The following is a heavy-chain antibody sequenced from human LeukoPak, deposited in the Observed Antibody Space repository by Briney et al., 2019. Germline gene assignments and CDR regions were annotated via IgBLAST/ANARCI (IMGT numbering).Heavy chain of an antibody. Sequence: GGSLRLSCAASGFTFSSFNMNWVRHTPGKGLEWISYISSSSSTIYYADSVKGRFTISRDNAKSSLYLQMNSLRDEDTAVYYCARHPSVAATGWGRWFDHWGQGTLVTVS. D-gene: IGHD6-13*01. V-gene: IGHV3-48*02. CDR1: GFTFSSFN. J-gene: IGHJ5*02. CDR3: ARHPSVAATGWGRWFDH. CDR2: ISSSSSTI.